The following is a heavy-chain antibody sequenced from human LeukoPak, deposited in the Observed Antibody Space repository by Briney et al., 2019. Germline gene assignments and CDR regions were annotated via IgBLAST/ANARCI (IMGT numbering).Heavy chain of an antibody. CDR1: GGTFSSYA. J-gene: IGHJ4*02. Sequence: VASVKVSCKASGGTFSSYAISWVQQAPGQGLEWMGGIIPIFGTANYAQKFQGRVTITADESTSTAYMELSSLRSEDTAVYYCARDAGSGTPIDYWGQGTLVTVSS. D-gene: IGHD3-10*01. CDR2: IIPIFGTA. V-gene: IGHV1-69*01. CDR3: ARDAGSGTPIDY.